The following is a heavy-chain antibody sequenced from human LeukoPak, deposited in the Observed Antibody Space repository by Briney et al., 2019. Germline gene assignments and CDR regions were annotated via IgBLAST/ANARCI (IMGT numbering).Heavy chain of an antibody. CDR1: GYTFASYG. Sequence: ASVKVSCKASGYTFASYGISWVRQAPGQGLEWMGWIDTYNSNTKYAQKFQGRVTMTTDTSTSAVYMELRSLRSDDTAVYYCARYYNDDSGYYSEVSGDAFDIWGQGTMVTVSS. D-gene: IGHD3-22*01. CDR3: ARYYNDDSGYYSEVSGDAFDI. V-gene: IGHV1-18*01. J-gene: IGHJ3*02. CDR2: IDTYNSNT.